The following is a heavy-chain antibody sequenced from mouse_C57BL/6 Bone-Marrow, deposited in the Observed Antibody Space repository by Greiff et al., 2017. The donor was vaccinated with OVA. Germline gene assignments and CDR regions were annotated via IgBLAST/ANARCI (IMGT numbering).Heavy chain of an antibody. D-gene: IGHD2-12*01. V-gene: IGHV5-6*01. CDR3: ARLHEYFDV. J-gene: IGHJ1*03. CDR1: GFTFSSYG. Sequence: EVQLQQSGGDLVKPGGSLKLSCAASGFTFSSYGMSWVRQTPDKRLAWVATISSGGSYTYYPDSVKGRFTISRDNAKNTLYLQMSSLKSEDTAMYYCARLHEYFDVWGTGTTVTVSS. CDR2: ISSGGSYT.